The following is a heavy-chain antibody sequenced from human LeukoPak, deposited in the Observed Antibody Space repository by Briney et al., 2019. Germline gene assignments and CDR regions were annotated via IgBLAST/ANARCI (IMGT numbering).Heavy chain of an antibody. J-gene: IGHJ4*02. CDR2: INGSGGST. V-gene: IGHV3-23*01. Sequence: QSGGSLRLSCAASGVTFSGYAMSWVRQAPGKGLEWVSAINGSGGSTYYADSVKGRFTISRDNSKNTLYLQMNSLRAEDTAVYYCAKDGVDIVATEYYFDYWGQGTLVTVSS. D-gene: IGHD5-12*01. CDR1: GVTFSGYA. CDR3: AKDGVDIVATEYYFDY.